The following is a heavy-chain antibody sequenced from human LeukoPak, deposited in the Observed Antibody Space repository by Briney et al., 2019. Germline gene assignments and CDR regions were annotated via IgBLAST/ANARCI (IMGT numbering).Heavy chain of an antibody. CDR2: ISYDGSNK. D-gene: IGHD5-24*01. CDR1: GFTLSSYA. J-gene: IGHJ4*02. V-gene: IGHV3-30*04. Sequence: PGVSLRLSCAAFGFTLSSYAMHWVRQAPGKGLEWVALISYDGSNKYYADSVKGRFTISRDNSKNTLYLQVNSLRAEDTAVYYCARDNGYKRYFDYWGQGTLVTVSS. CDR3: ARDNGYKRYFDY.